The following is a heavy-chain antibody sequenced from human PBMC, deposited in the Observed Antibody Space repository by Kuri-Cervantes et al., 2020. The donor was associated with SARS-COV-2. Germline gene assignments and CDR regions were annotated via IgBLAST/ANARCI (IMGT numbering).Heavy chain of an antibody. CDR1: GGSISMSSYY. V-gene: IGHV4-39*07. Sequence: SETLSLTCTVSGGSISMSSYYWGWIRQPPGNGLEWIGCIYYSGSTYYNPSLKRRVTISVDTSKNQCSLKLSSVTSADTAVYYWQTLSLRCFDWLLSRRNDYWGQGTLVTVS. J-gene: IGHJ4*02. CDR3: QTLSLRCFDWLLSRRNDY. CDR2: IYYSGST. D-gene: IGHD3-9*01.